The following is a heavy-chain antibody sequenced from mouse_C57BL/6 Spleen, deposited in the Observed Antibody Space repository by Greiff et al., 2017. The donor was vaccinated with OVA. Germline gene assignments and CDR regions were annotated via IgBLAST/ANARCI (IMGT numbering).Heavy chain of an antibody. V-gene: IGHV1-15*01. CDR3: TKRELGFAY. CDR1: GYTFTDYE. J-gene: IGHJ3*01. D-gene: IGHD4-1*01. Sequence: VQLQESGAELVRPGASVTLSCKASGYTFTDYEMHWVKQTPVHGLEWIGAIDPETGGTAYNQKFKGKAILTADKSSRTAYMELRSLTSEDSAVYYCTKRELGFAYWGQGTLVTVSA. CDR2: IDPETGGT.